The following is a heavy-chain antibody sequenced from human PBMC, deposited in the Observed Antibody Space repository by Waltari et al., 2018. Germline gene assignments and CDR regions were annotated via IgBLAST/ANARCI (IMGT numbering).Heavy chain of an antibody. CDR1: GFTVSSNY. D-gene: IGHD3-3*01. CDR3: ARSITIFGVVDY. Sequence: EVQLVESGGGLIQPGGSLRLSCAASGFTVSSNYMSGVCQAPGKGLGWVSVIYSGGSTYYADSVKGRFTISRDNSKNTLYLQMNSLRAEDTAVYYCARSITIFGVVDYWGQGTLVTVSS. V-gene: IGHV3-53*01. CDR2: IYSGGST. J-gene: IGHJ4*02.